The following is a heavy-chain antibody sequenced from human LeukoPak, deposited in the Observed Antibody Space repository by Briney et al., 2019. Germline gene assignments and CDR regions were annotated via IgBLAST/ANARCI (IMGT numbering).Heavy chain of an antibody. J-gene: IGHJ4*02. Sequence: GGSLRLSCAGSGFTFSSYAMSWVRQAPGKGLEWVSAISGSGGSTYYADSVKGRFTISRDNSKNTLYLQMNSLRAEDTAVYYCAIAVAGTRGYFDYWGQGTLVTVSS. V-gene: IGHV3-23*01. D-gene: IGHD6-19*01. CDR1: GFTFSSYA. CDR2: ISGSGGST. CDR3: AIAVAGTRGYFDY.